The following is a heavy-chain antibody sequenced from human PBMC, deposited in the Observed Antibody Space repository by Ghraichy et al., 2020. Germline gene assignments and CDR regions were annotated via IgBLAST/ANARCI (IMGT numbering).Heavy chain of an antibody. J-gene: IGHJ3*02. CDR1: GFTFSSYS. D-gene: IGHD3-16*02. Sequence: GGSLRLSCAASGFTFSSYSMNWVRQAPGKGLEWVSSISSSSSYIYYADSVKGRFTISRDNAKNSLYLQMNSLRAEDTAVYYCARSSYVWGSYRTDDAFDIWGQGTMVTVSS. CDR2: ISSSSSYI. CDR3: ARSSYVWGSYRTDDAFDI. V-gene: IGHV3-21*01.